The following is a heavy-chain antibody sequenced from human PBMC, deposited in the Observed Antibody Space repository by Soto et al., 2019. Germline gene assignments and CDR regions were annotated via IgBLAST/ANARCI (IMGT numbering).Heavy chain of an antibody. CDR2: ISAYNGNT. CDR3: ARVPHDYGDYAAFDI. CDR1: GYTFTSCG. V-gene: IGHV1-18*01. J-gene: IGHJ3*02. Sequence: ASVKVSCKASGYTFTSCGISWVRQAPGQGLEWMGWISAYNGNTNYAQKLQGRVTMTTDTSTSTAYMELRSLRSDDTAVYYCARVPHDYGDYAAFDIWGQGTMVTVSS. D-gene: IGHD4-17*01.